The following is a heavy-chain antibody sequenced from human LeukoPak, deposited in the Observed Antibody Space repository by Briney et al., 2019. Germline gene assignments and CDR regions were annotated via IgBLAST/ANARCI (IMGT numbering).Heavy chain of an antibody. CDR1: GFTFRSYW. J-gene: IGHJ5*02. V-gene: IGHV3-7*01. CDR3: ARDFSAQVPVTIHDNWFDP. D-gene: IGHD2-2*01. CDR2: IRQDGSEK. Sequence: WGSLRLSCAASGFTFRSYWMSWLRQAPGKGPEWVANIRQDGSEKYYMDSVKGRFTISRDNAKKSLYLQMNRLRADDTAMYYCARDFSAQVPVTIHDNWFDPWGQGTLVIVSS.